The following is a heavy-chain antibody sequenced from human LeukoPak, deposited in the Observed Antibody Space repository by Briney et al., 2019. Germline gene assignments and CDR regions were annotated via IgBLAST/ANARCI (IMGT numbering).Heavy chain of an antibody. CDR2: IKRDGGDK. CDR3: ARDPVGGKFDY. Sequence: GGSLRLSCAASGFTFSTYWMSWVRQAPGKGLEWVANIKRDGGDKYYVDSVKGRFTISRDNAKNSLYLQMNSLRAEDTAIYYCARDPVGGKFDYWGQGTLVTVSS. D-gene: IGHD6-19*01. CDR1: GFTFSTYW. V-gene: IGHV3-7*04. J-gene: IGHJ4*02.